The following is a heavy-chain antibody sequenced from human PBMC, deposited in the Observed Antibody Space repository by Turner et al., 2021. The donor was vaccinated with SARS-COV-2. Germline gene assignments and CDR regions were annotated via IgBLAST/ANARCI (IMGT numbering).Heavy chain of an antibody. Sequence: QVQLVESGGGVVQPGRSLRLSCAASGFTFITSGMHWVRQAPGKGLEWVAVIWYDGSDKYYADSVKGRFTISRDNSKNTLYLQMNNLRAEDTAVYYCARSTVTTPPDYWGQGTLVTVSS. D-gene: IGHD4-17*01. CDR2: IWYDGSDK. V-gene: IGHV3-33*01. J-gene: IGHJ4*02. CDR1: GFTFITSG. CDR3: ARSTVTTPPDY.